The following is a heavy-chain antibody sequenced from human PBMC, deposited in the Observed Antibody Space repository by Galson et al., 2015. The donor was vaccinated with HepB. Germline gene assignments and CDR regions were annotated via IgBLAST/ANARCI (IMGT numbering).Heavy chain of an antibody. V-gene: IGHV3-23*01. CDR2: ISGSGGST. J-gene: IGHJ4*02. CDR3: AKDLSQWELLAGTDY. CDR1: GFTFSSYA. D-gene: IGHD1-26*01. Sequence: SLRLSCAASGFTFSSYAMSWVRQAPGKGLEWVSAISGSGGSTYYADSVKGRFTISRDNSKNTLYLQMNSLRAEDTAVYYCAKDLSQWELLAGTDYWGQGTLVTVSS.